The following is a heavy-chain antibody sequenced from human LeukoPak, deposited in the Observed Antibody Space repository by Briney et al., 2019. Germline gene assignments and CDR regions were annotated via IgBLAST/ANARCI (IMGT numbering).Heavy chain of an antibody. Sequence: GASVKVSCKASGDSFRNSAISWVRQAPGQGLEWMGGINPLFRTANYALKFQGKVTITADDSTSTAYLELSSLRSEDTAVYYCARGGGIFGVLTTAHYYGMDVWGQGTTVTVSS. CDR3: ARGGGIFGVLTTAHYYGMDV. CDR1: GDSFRNSA. J-gene: IGHJ6*02. V-gene: IGHV1-69*13. CDR2: INPLFRTA. D-gene: IGHD3-3*01.